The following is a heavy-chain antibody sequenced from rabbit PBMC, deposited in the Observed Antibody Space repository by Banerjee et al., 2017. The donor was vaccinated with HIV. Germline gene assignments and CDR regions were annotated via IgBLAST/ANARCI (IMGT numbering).Heavy chain of an antibody. CDR2: INGGSSGDT. V-gene: IGHV1S45*01. CDR3: ARGGAYAGDGYGTHFNL. Sequence: QEQLVESGGGLVKPEGSLTLTRTASGFSFSASYYMYWVRQAPGKGLEWIGCINGGSSGDTYYASWAKGRFTISKTSSTTVTLQMTSLTAADTATYFCARGGAYAGDGYGTHFNLWGPGTLVTVS. CDR1: GFSFSASYY. D-gene: IGHD4-2*01. J-gene: IGHJ4*01.